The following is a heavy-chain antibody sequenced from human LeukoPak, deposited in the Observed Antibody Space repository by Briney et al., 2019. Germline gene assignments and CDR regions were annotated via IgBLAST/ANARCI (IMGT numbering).Heavy chain of an antibody. V-gene: IGHV5-51*01. CDR1: GYSFTSYW. CDR2: IYPGDSDT. J-gene: IGHJ5*02. CDR3: ARGVVVAATSYNWFDP. Sequence: GESLKISCKGSGYSFTSYWIGWVRQMPGKGLEWMGIIYPGDSDTRYSPSFQGQVTISADKSISTAYLQWSSLRSEDTAVYYCARGVVVAATSYNWFDPWGQGTLVTVSS. D-gene: IGHD2-15*01.